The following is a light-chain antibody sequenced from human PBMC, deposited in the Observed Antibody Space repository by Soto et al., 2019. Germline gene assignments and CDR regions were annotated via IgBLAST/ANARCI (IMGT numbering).Light chain of an antibody. CDR3: GSYADSYTWV. CDR2: DVS. Sequence: QSALTQPRSVSGSPGQSVTISCTGTSSDVGGYNYVSWYRQHPGKAPKLMIYDVSKRPSGVPDRFSGSKSGNTASLTISGRQSEDEADYYCGSYADSYTWVFVTGTKLTVL. V-gene: IGLV2-11*01. J-gene: IGLJ1*01. CDR1: SSDVGGYNY.